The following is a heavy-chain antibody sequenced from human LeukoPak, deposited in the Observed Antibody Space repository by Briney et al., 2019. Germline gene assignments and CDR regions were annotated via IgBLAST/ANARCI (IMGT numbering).Heavy chain of an antibody. CDR1: GGSISSGDYY. Sequence: PSETLSLTCTVSGGSISSGDYYWSWIRQPPGKGLEWIGYIYYSGSTYYNPSLKSRVTISVDTSKNQFSLKLSSVTAADTAVYYCARDRLAVAGRRWFDPWGQGTLVTVSS. CDR3: ARDRLAVAGRRWFDP. V-gene: IGHV4-30-4*01. D-gene: IGHD6-19*01. J-gene: IGHJ5*02. CDR2: IYYSGST.